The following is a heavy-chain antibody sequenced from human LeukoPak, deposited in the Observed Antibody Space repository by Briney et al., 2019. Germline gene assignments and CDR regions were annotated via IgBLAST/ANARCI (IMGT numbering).Heavy chain of an antibody. J-gene: IGHJ4*02. CDR2: IYYSGST. D-gene: IGHD6-19*01. Sequence: SETLSLTRTVSGGSLSSSSYYWGWIRQPPGKGLEWIGSIYYSGSTYYNPSLKSRVTISVDTSKNQFSLKLSSVTAADTAIYYCARTGIAVAAIDYWGQGTLVTVSS. V-gene: IGHV4-39*07. CDR3: ARTGIAVAAIDY. CDR1: GGSLSSSSYY.